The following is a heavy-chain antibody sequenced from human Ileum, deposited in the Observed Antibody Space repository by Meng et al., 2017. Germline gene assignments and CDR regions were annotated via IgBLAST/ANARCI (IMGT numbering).Heavy chain of an antibody. CDR2: INTDNGET. D-gene: IGHD2-15*01. CDR1: GYTFTNYA. CDR3: ARERQTSGEDY. J-gene: IGHJ4*02. Sequence: SGAEAKWSVASVTVSCQPSGYTFTNYAIQGVRQAPGQRLDWVGWINTDNGETTYSQNFQDRVTLNRDTSAGTVYMYLNSLISEDTAIYYCARERQTSGEDYWGQGTLVTVSS. V-gene: IGHV1-3*04.